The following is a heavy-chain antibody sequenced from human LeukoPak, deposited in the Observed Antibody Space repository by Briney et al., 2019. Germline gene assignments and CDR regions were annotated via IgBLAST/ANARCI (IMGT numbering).Heavy chain of an antibody. V-gene: IGHV4-30-2*01. Sequence: SQTLSLTCTVSGDPISSGGFSWTWIRQPPGEGLEWIGYIFQSGSPSYNPSLRSRVTISVDTSTNQFSLRLNSVTAADTAMYYCARDRAGLGLLDFWGQGTMVTVFS. J-gene: IGHJ3*01. D-gene: IGHD1-26*01. CDR3: ARDRAGLGLLDF. CDR2: IFQSGSP. CDR1: GDPISSGGFS.